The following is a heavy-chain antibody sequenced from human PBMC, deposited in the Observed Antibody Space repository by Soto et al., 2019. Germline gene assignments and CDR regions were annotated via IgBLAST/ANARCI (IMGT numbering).Heavy chain of an antibody. Sequence: GGSLRLSCAASGFTFSSYWMSWVRQAPGKGLEWVANIKQDGSENYYVDSVRGRFTISRDNAKNSLYLQMNRLRAEDTAVYYCVRDFEGRYGYGPFDYWGQGTLVTVSS. V-gene: IGHV3-7*03. CDR3: VRDFEGRYGYGPFDY. CDR2: IKQDGSEN. CDR1: GFTFSSYW. D-gene: IGHD5-18*01. J-gene: IGHJ4*02.